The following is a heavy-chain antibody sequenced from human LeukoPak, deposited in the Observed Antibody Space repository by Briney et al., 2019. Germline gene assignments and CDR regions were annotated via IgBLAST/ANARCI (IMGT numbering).Heavy chain of an antibody. CDR1: GGSVSSGSYY. V-gene: IGHV4-61*01. CDR2: VYYSGST. J-gene: IGHJ4*02. D-gene: IGHD6-25*01. Sequence: PSETLSLTCTVSGGSVSSGSYYWRWIRQPPGKGLEWIGYVYYSGSTSYNPSLKSRVTISVDTSKNQFSPKLRSVTAADTAVYYCARGSFYYFDYWGQGTLVTVSS. CDR3: ARGSFYYFDY.